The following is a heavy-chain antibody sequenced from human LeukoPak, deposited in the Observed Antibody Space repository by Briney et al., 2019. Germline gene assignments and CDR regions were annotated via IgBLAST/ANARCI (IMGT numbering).Heavy chain of an antibody. V-gene: IGHV4-34*01. CDR3: ARGITPKILYYMDV. D-gene: IGHD4-23*01. CDR2: INHSGST. Sequence: SETLSLTCAVYGGSFSGYYWSWIRQPPGKGLEWIGEINHSGSTNYNPSLKSRVTISVDTSKNQFSQKLSSVTAADTAVYYCARGITPKILYYMDVWGKGTTVTVSS. J-gene: IGHJ6*03. CDR1: GGSFSGYY.